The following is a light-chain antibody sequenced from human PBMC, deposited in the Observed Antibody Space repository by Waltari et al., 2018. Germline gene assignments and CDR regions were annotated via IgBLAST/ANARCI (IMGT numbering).Light chain of an antibody. CDR1: QSLLYNSNDKNY. CDR3: QQYYSRRT. V-gene: IGKV4-1*01. J-gene: IGKJ1*01. Sequence: DIVMTQSPDSLAVSLVERVTINCKSSQSLLYNSNDKNYLAWYQQKPGQPPKLLFYGASTRQSGVPDRFRGSVSATDFTLTSSSLQAEDVAVYYCQQYYSRRTFGQGTRVEIK. CDR2: GAS.